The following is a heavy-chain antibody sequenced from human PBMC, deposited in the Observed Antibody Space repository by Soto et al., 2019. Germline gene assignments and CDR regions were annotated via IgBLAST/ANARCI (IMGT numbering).Heavy chain of an antibody. CDR2: ISGSGGST. Sequence: EVQLLESGGGLVQVGESLRLSCPASGFTFSTYPMSWVRQAPGQGLEWVSSISGSGGSTYYADSVRGRFTISRDNSKNTLYLQMNSLRAEDTAVYYCSKHNLFGSGTKDYWGPGTLVTVSS. CDR1: GFTFSTYP. D-gene: IGHD3-10*01. J-gene: IGHJ4*02. V-gene: IGHV3-23*01. CDR3: SKHNLFGSGTKDY.